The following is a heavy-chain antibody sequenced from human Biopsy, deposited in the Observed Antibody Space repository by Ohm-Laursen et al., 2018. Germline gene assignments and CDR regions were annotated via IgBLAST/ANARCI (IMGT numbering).Heavy chain of an antibody. CDR3: ARGRRTSGWPYFDN. D-gene: IGHD6-19*01. J-gene: IGHJ4*02. CDR2: IYSGGNT. V-gene: IGHV4-61*01. Sequence: SDTLSLTCTVSGDSLTSGPENWNWIRQSPGQGLEYIGFIYSGGNTNYNPSLKNRVTMSVDTSKNQFYLKLYSVTAADTAVYYCARGRRTSGWPYFDNWGQGALVIVSP. CDR1: GDSLTSGPEN.